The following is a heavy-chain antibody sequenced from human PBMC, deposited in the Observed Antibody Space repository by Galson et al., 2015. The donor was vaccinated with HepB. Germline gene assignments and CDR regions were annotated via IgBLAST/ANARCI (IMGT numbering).Heavy chain of an antibody. D-gene: IGHD4-17*01. CDR2: ISSSAIYT. CDR3: ARVAASDYGDHAHFDY. J-gene: IGHJ4*02. CDR1: GFTFSDYY. Sequence: SLRLSCAASGFTFSDYYMSWIRQAPGEGLEWVSYISSSAIYTNYADSVKGRFTISRDNAKNSLHIQMNSLRAEDTAVYYCARVAASDYGDHAHFDYWGQGTLVTVSS. V-gene: IGHV3-11*06.